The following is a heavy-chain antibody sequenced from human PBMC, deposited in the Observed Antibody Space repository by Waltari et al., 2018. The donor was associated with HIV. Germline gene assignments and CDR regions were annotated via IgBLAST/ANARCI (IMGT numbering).Heavy chain of an antibody. CDR2: IQNDERNK. D-gene: IGHD6-19*01. J-gene: IGHJ4*02. V-gene: IGHV3-30*02. Sequence: QVQLVESGGGVVQPGGSLRLSCAASGFILSRYGMHWVRQVPGKGLGWVASIQNDERNKYYADSVKGRFTISRDSSTNVLFLQMNSLRVEDTALYYCVKDLSGGWSLDYWGQGTLVTVS. CDR1: GFILSRYG. CDR3: VKDLSGGWSLDY.